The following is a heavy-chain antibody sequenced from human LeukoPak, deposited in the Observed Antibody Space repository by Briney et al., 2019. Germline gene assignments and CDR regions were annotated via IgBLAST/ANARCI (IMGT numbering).Heavy chain of an antibody. CDR2: ISGSGGST. V-gene: IGHV3-23*01. CDR1: GFTFSSYA. Sequence: GGSLRLSCAASGFTFSSYAMGWVRQAPGKGLDWVSAISGSGGSTYYADSVKGRFTISRDNSKNTLYLQMNSLRAEDTAVYYCAKGYPMIIAAAAGAFDIWGQGTMVTVSS. J-gene: IGHJ3*02. CDR3: AKGYPMIIAAAAGAFDI. D-gene: IGHD6-13*01.